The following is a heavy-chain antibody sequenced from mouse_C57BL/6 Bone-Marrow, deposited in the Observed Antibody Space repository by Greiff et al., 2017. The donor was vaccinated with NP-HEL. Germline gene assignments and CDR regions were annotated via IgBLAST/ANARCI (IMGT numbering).Heavy chain of an antibody. CDR1: GYTFTGYW. CDR3: ASLLITPVSDF. D-gene: IGHD1-1*01. Sequence: QVQLQQSGAELMKPGASVKLSCKATGYTFTGYWIEWVKQRPGHGLEWIGEILPGSGSTNYNEKFKGKATFTADTSSNAAHMHLSSLTTEDSAIYYCASLLITPVSDFWGPGTTLTVPS. CDR2: ILPGSGST. J-gene: IGHJ2*01. V-gene: IGHV1-9*01.